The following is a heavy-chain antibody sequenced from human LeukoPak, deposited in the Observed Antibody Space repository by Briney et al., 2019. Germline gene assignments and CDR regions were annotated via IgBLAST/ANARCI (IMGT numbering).Heavy chain of an antibody. D-gene: IGHD1-7*01. V-gene: IGHV3-7*01. CDR2: INQDGSEK. Sequence: PGRSLRLSCAASGFTFKTYYISSGRQAPGKGLERVANINQDGSEKNYAVSVKGPFTISRDNSKNTLYLKMNSLRAEDTAVYYCAKDIEYNWNYVDYWGQGTLVTVSS. J-gene: IGHJ4*02. CDR3: AKDIEYNWNYVDY. CDR1: GFTFKTYY.